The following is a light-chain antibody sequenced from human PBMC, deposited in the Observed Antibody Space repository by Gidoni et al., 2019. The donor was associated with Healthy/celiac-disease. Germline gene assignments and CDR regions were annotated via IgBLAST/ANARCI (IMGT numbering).Light chain of an antibody. CDR3: QQSYSTQIT. CDR2: AAS. J-gene: IGKJ5*01. Sequence: DIQMTQSPSSLSASVGDRVTITCRASQSISSYLNWYQQKPGKAPKLLIYAASSLQSGVPSRFSGSGSGTDFTLTISSLQPEDFATYYCQQSYSTQITFAHGTRLEIK. V-gene: IGKV1-39*01. CDR1: QSISSY.